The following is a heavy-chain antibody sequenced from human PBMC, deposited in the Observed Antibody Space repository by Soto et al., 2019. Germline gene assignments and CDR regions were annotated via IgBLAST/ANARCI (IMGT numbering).Heavy chain of an antibody. CDR1: GDSISHNY. Sequence: SETLSLACSVSGDSISHNYWSWIRQPPGKGLEWIAYISHSARINYNPSLKSRVTISLDTSKNEFSLRVKSLTPADTAVYYCARTQGSGVSDYWGQGTLVTVSS. J-gene: IGHJ4*02. V-gene: IGHV4-59*01. CDR2: ISHSARI. CDR3: ARTQGSGVSDY. D-gene: IGHD3-3*01.